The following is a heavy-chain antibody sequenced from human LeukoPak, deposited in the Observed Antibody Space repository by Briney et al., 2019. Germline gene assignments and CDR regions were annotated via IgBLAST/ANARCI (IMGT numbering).Heavy chain of an antibody. V-gene: IGHV4-30-4*01. Sequence: SQTLSLTCTVSGGSISSGDYYWNWIRQSPGKGLEWIGYIYYSESTYYNPSLRSRVTISIDRSKDQFSLKLSSVTAADTAVYYCARASGSYLDAFDIWGQGTMVTVSS. CDR3: ARASGSYLDAFDI. CDR2: IYYSEST. J-gene: IGHJ3*02. D-gene: IGHD1-26*01. CDR1: GGSISSGDYY.